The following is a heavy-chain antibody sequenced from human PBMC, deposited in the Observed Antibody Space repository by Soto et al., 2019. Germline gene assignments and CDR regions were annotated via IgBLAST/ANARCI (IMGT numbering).Heavy chain of an antibody. V-gene: IGHV4-59*01. CDR2: IYYSGST. Sequence: SETLSLTCTVSGGSISSYFWNWIRQPPGKGLEWIAYIYYSGSTSYNPSLKSRVTISVDVSKSQFSLKLSSVTAADTAVYYCVRSPAYCSSTSCPASGMDVWGQGTTVTVSS. J-gene: IGHJ6*02. CDR3: VRSPAYCSSTSCPASGMDV. D-gene: IGHD2-2*01. CDR1: GGSISSYF.